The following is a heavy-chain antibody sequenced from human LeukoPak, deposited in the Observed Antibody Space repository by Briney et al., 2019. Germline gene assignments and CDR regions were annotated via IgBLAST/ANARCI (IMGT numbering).Heavy chain of an antibody. D-gene: IGHD3-3*01. CDR2: INNGGNII. CDR3: ARSDCSDY. CDR1: GGSVSSGSNY. Sequence: LSLTCTVSGGSVSSGSNYWSWIRQPPGKGLEWISYINNGGNIIYYADSVKGRFTISRDDAQNSLYLQMNSLRAEDTAFYYCARSDCSDYWGQGTLVTVSS. J-gene: IGHJ4*02. V-gene: IGHV3-11*04.